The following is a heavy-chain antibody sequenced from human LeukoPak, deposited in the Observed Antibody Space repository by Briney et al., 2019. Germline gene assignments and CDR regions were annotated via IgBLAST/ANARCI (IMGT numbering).Heavy chain of an antibody. CDR1: GFNFDDYG. V-gene: IGHV3-20*04. CDR2: ISWNGDST. J-gene: IGHJ4*02. D-gene: IGHD1-26*01. Sequence: GGSLRLSCEASGFNFDDYGMTWVRQAPGAGLEWASGISWNGDSTTYADSVKGRFTISRDSAKSSLYLQMNSLRGEDTALYYCARGSGSYSTYFDFWGQGTLVTVSS. CDR3: ARGSGSYSTYFDF.